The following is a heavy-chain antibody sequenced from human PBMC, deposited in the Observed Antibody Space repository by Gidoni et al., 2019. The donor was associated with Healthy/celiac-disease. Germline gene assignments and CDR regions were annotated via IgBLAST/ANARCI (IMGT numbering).Heavy chain of an antibody. D-gene: IGHD6-19*01. V-gene: IGHV4-39*01. CDR3: ARNDRTNGWYYFDY. CDR1: GGSISISSYY. CDR2: IYSSGST. Sequence: QLQLQESSPGLVKPSETLSLTCTVSGGSISISSYYWGWIRQPPGKGLEWIGSIYSSGSTYDNPSLKSRDTISVDTSKNQFSLKLISVTAADTAVYYCARNDRTNGWYYFDYWGQGTLVTVSS. J-gene: IGHJ4*02.